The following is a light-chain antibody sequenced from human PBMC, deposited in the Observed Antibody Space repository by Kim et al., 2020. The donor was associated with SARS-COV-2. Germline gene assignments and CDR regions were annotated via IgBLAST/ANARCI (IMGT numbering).Light chain of an antibody. CDR1: QSVSSRH. CDR2: GAS. CDR3: QQYGSSPTT. Sequence: EIVLTQSPGTLSLYPGERATLSCRASQSVSSRHLAWYQQKPGQAPRPLIYGASSRATGIPDRISGSGSGTDFTLTISRLEPEDFAVYYCQQYGSSPTTFGQGTKLEIK. V-gene: IGKV3-20*01. J-gene: IGKJ2*01.